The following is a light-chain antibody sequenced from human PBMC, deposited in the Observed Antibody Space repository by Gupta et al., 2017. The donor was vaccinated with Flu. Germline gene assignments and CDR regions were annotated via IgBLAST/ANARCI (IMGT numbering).Light chain of an antibody. CDR1: QRISNY. CDR2: AAS. J-gene: IGKJ4*01. Sequence: DTQMTQSPSSLSASVGDRVTITCRASQRISNYLHWYQQKPGEAPKLLIFAASSWESGVPSRFSGSGFGTDFTLTISSRQQEDIGSYYCHQSDSHPQIIFGGGTKVEIK. V-gene: IGKV1-39*01. CDR3: HQSDSHPQII.